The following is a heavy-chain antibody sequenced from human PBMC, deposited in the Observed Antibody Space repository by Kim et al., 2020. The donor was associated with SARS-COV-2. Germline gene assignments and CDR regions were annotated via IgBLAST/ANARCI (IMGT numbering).Heavy chain of an antibody. CDR1: GFTVSSNY. D-gene: IGHD3-22*01. CDR2: IYSGGST. V-gene: IGHV3-66*01. J-gene: IGHJ4*02. CDR3: ARGATGDSSGYGDY. Sequence: GGSLRLSCAASGFTVSSNYMSWVRQAPGKGLEWVSVIYSGGSTYYADSVKGRFTISRDNSKNTLYLQMNSLRAEDTAVYYCARGATGDSSGYGDYWGQGTLVTVSS.